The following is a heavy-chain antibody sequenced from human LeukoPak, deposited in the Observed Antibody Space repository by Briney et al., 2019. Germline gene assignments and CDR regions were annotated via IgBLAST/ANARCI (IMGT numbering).Heavy chain of an antibody. J-gene: IGHJ4*02. V-gene: IGHV1-69*05. D-gene: IGHD4-17*01. CDR3: ARDLHGDYGDH. Sequence: GASVKVSCKASGGTFSSYAISWVRQAPGQGREGVGGIIPIFCTANYAEKFQGRVTINTDESTSTAYMELSSLRSEDTAVYYCARDLHGDYGDHWGQGTLVTVSS. CDR1: GGTFSSYA. CDR2: IIPIFCTA.